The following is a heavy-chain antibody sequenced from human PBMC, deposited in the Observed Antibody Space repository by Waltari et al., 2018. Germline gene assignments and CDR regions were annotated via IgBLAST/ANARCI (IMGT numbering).Heavy chain of an antibody. Sequence: QVQPEQSGAEVKKPGASVKVSGKVVGDTLTALPMHWVRQAPGKGLEWMGGFDTEDGEAVFAQKFQGRLTLTEDTPANTAYMELTSLTSEDTAVYYCASGLIIPGRFRLGYWGQGTLVTVSA. V-gene: IGHV1-24*01. CDR3: ASGLIIPGRFRLGY. J-gene: IGHJ4*02. CDR1: GDTLTALP. CDR2: FDTEDGEA. D-gene: IGHD3-3*01.